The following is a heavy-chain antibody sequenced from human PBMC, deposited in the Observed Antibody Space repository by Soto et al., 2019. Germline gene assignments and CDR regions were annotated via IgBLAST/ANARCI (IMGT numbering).Heavy chain of an antibody. CDR2: IYHSGST. Sequence: SETLSLTCAVSGGSISSGGYSWSWVRQPPGKGLEWIGEIYHSGSTNYNPSLKSRVTISVDKSKNQFSLKLSSVTAADTAVYYCARASRKGGSYWNYYYYGMDVWGQGTTVTVSS. J-gene: IGHJ6*02. V-gene: IGHV4-4*02. CDR3: ARASRKGGSYWNYYYYGMDV. CDR1: GGSISSGGYS. D-gene: IGHD1-26*01.